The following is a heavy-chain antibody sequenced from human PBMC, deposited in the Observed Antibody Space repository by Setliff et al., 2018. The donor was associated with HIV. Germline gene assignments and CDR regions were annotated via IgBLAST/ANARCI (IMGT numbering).Heavy chain of an antibody. CDR3: AKVFAYGIDGFDI. V-gene: IGHV3-23*01. J-gene: IGHJ3*02. CDR1: GFTFSSYA. CDR2: VGAVGAPT. D-gene: IGHD4-17*01. Sequence: GGSLRLSCAASGFTFSSYAMGWVRQAPGKGLEWVSTVGAVGAPTHYAESVKGRFTISKDNSKNTLYLPMSSLRDEDTAVYYCAKVFAYGIDGFDIWGQGTLVTVSS.